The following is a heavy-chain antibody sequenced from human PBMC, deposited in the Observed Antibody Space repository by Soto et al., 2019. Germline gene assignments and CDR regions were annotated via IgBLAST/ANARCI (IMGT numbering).Heavy chain of an antibody. CDR2: IKSDGSEK. Sequence: EVQLVESGGGLVQPGGSLRLSCVASGFTFSDYCMTWVRQAPGKGLEWVANIKSDGSEKNYVDSVKGRFTISRDNANNSRVLQVNGLRVEDAGIYYCARGRAVAVWGQGTLVIVSS. D-gene: IGHD6-19*01. J-gene: IGHJ4*02. CDR1: GFTFSDYC. V-gene: IGHV3-7*04. CDR3: ARGRAVAV.